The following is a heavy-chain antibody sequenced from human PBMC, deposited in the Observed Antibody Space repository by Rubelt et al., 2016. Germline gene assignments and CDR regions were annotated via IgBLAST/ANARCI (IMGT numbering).Heavy chain of an antibody. Sequence: WVRQAPGKGLEWVSVIYSGGSTYYADSVKGRFTTPRDNSKNTLYLQMNSLRAEDTAVYYCARGGGVVVVPAATYFDYWGQGTLVTVSS. V-gene: IGHV3-53*01. CDR3: ARGGGVVVVPAATYFDY. D-gene: IGHD2-2*01. J-gene: IGHJ4*02. CDR2: IYSGGST.